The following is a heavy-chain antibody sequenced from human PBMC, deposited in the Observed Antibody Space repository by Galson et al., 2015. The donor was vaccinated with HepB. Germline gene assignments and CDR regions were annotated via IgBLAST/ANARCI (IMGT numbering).Heavy chain of an antibody. CDR2: ISGSGGST. V-gene: IGHV3-23*01. D-gene: IGHD2-2*01. CDR1: GFTFSSYA. J-gene: IGHJ6*03. CDR3: AKDMLALYQLLPQSYYMDV. Sequence: SLRLSCAASGFTFSSYAMSWVCQAPGKGLEWVSAISGSGGSTYYADSVKGRFTISRDNSKNTLYLQMNSLRAEDTAVYYCAKDMLALYQLLPQSYYMDVWGKGTTVTVSS.